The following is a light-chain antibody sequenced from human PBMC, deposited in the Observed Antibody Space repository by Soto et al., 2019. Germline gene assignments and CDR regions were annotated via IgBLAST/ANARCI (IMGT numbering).Light chain of an antibody. J-gene: IGKJ1*01. V-gene: IGKV1-5*03. Sequence: DIQMTQSPSTLSGSVGDRITITCRASQTISSWLAWYQQKPGKAPKPLIYKASTLKSGVPARVSGSGSGTEFTLTISSLQADDCATYYCQHYNSYSEPFGQGTKVELK. CDR2: KAS. CDR3: QHYNSYSEP. CDR1: QTISSW.